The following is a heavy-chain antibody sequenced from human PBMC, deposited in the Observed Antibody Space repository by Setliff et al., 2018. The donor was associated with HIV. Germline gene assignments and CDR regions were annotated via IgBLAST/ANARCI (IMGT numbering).Heavy chain of an antibody. D-gene: IGHD5-12*01. CDR1: GGSISSSSYY. CDR2: IYYSGST. Sequence: PSETLSLTCTVSGGSISSSSYYWGWIRQPPGKGLEWIGSIYYSGSTYCNPSLKSRVTISVDTSKNQFSLKLSSVTAADTAVYYCASYRKAERWLQLGGNFDYWGQGTLVTVSS. J-gene: IGHJ4*02. CDR3: ASYRKAERWLQLGGNFDY. V-gene: IGHV4-39*01.